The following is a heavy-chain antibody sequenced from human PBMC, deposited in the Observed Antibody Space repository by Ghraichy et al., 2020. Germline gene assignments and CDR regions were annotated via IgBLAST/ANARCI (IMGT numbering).Heavy chain of an antibody. CDR3: ASRYCSSTSCYRWFDP. D-gene: IGHD2-2*01. J-gene: IGHJ5*02. CDR1: GGSFSGYY. CDR2: INHSGST. V-gene: IGHV4-34*01. Sequence: ESLNISCAVYGGSFSGYYWSWIRQPPGKGLEWIGEINHSGSTNYNPSLKSRVTISVDTSKNQFSLKLSSVTAADTAVYYCASRYCSSTSCYRWFDPWGQGTLVTVSS.